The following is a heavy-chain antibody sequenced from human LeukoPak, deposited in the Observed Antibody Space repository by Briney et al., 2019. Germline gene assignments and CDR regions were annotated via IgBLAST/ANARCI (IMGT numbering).Heavy chain of an antibody. CDR1: GGSISSGDYY. Sequence: SETLSLTCTVSGGSISSGDYYWRWLRQPPGKGLEWIGYIYYSGSTYYNPSLKSRVTISVDTSKNQFSLKLSSVTAADTAVYYCARDGRDGYNRGAFDIWGQGTMVTVSS. J-gene: IGHJ3*02. CDR2: IYYSGST. D-gene: IGHD5-24*01. CDR3: ARDGRDGYNRGAFDI. V-gene: IGHV4-30-4*01.